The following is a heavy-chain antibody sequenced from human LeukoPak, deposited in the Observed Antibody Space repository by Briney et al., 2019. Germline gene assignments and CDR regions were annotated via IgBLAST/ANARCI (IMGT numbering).Heavy chain of an antibody. CDR1: GFTSSGSA. J-gene: IGHJ5*02. V-gene: IGHV3-73*01. Sequence: GGSLRLSCAASGFTSSGSAMVWVRQASGKGLEWVGRIRSKANSYATAYAASVKGRFTISRDDSKNTAYLQMNSLKTEDTAVYYCSRQMTTVTSYNWFDPWGQGTLVTVSS. CDR2: IRSKANSYAT. D-gene: IGHD4-17*01. CDR3: SRQMTTVTSYNWFDP.